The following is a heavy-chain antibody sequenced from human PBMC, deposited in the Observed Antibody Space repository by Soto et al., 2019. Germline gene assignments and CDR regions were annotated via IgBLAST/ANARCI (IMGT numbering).Heavy chain of an antibody. CDR2: IIPIFGTA. V-gene: IGHV1-69*06. J-gene: IGHJ4*02. D-gene: IGHD5-12*01. Sequence: SVKVSCKASGGTFSSYAMSWVRQAPGQGLAWMGGIIPIFGTASYAQKFQGRVTMTADKSTSTAYMEPSSLRSEDTAVYYCARVEDGYNDHFDYWGQGTLVTVSS. CDR1: GGTFSSYA. CDR3: ARVEDGYNDHFDY.